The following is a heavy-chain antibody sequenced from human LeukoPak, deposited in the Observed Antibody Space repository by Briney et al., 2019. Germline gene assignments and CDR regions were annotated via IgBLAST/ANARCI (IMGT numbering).Heavy chain of an antibody. D-gene: IGHD3-22*01. V-gene: IGHV3-23*01. Sequence: GGSLRLSCAASGFTFSSYAMSWVRQAPGKRLEWVSAISGSGGSTYYADSVKGRFTISRDNSKNTLYLQMNSLRAEDTAVYYCAKEDVGYYYDSSGYYDYWGQGTLVTVSS. CDR3: AKEDVGYYYDSSGYYDY. J-gene: IGHJ4*02. CDR2: ISGSGGST. CDR1: GFTFSSYA.